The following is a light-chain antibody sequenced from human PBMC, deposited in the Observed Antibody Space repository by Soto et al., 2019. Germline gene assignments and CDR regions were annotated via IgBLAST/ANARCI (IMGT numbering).Light chain of an antibody. V-gene: IGLV2-23*02. Sequence: QSALTRAASVSGSPGQSITISCTGTSSDVGSYNLVSWYQQHPGKAPKLMIYEVSKRPSGVSNRFSGSKSGNTASLTISGHQSEDEADYYCCSYAGSRTFYVFGTGTKVTVL. J-gene: IGLJ1*01. CDR3: CSYAGSRTFYV. CDR2: EVS. CDR1: SSDVGSYNL.